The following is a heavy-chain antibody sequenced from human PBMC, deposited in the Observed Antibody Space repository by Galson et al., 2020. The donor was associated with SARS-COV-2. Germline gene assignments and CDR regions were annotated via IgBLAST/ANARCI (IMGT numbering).Heavy chain of an antibody. Sequence: VSRISPDGRTRNYADSVKGRFTISRDNAKNTVNLEMNSLRDEDMAVYFCTRGQSGKNGYFDYWGQGTQVTVS. J-gene: IGHJ4*02. V-gene: IGHV3-74*01. CDR2: ISPDGRTR. D-gene: IGHD1-26*01. CDR3: TRGQSGKNGYFDY.